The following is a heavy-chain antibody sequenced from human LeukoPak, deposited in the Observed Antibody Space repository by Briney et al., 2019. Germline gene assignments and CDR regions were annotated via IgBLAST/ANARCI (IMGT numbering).Heavy chain of an antibody. CDR1: GFTFDDYA. Sequence: GRSLRLSCAASGFTFDDYAMHWVRQAPGKGLEWVSGISWNSGSIGYADSVKGRFTISRDNAKNSLYLQMNSLRAEDMALYYCTKAVGPYYDSVVDYWDQGTLVTVSS. J-gene: IGHJ4*02. V-gene: IGHV3-9*03. CDR2: ISWNSGSI. D-gene: IGHD3-3*01. CDR3: TKAVGPYYDSVVDY.